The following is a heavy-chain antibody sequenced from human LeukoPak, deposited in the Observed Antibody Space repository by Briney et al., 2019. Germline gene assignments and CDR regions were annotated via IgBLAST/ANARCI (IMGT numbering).Heavy chain of an antibody. D-gene: IGHD3-3*01. CDR1: GFTFSSYS. V-gene: IGHV3-7*01. Sequence: GGSLRLSCAASGFTFSSYSMNWVRQAPGKGLEWLANIKEDGSETYYVDSVKGRFTISRDNARNSLYLQMNSLRVDDTAVYYCARGVDHWGQGTLVIVSS. CDR3: ARGVDH. J-gene: IGHJ4*02. CDR2: IKEDGSET.